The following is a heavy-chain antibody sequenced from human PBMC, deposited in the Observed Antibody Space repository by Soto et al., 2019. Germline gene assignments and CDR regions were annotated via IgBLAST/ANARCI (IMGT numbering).Heavy chain of an antibody. CDR1: GFTFRNAR. Sequence: SPGPSCAASGFTFRNARMKLVRQAPGEGAEGVGRIKSKTDGGTTDYAAPVKGRFTISRDDSKNTLYLQMNSLKTEDTAVYYCTTDLVPAAIEHPYYYYYYGMDVWGQGTTVTVSS. CDR2: IKSKTDGGTT. D-gene: IGHD2-2*01. V-gene: IGHV3-15*07. J-gene: IGHJ6*02. CDR3: TTDLVPAAIEHPYYYYYYGMDV.